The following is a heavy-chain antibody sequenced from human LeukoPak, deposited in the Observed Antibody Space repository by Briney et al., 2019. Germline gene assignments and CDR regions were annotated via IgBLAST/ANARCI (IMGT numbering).Heavy chain of an antibody. Sequence: PSETLSLTCAVYGGSFSGYYWSWIRQPPGKGLEWIGEINHSGSTYYNPSLKSRVTISVDTSKNQFSLKLSSVPAADTAVYYCARQMYSSAAFDIWGQGTMVTVSS. CDR1: GGSFSGYY. J-gene: IGHJ3*02. V-gene: IGHV4-34*01. CDR3: ARQMYSSAAFDI. D-gene: IGHD6-19*01. CDR2: INHSGST.